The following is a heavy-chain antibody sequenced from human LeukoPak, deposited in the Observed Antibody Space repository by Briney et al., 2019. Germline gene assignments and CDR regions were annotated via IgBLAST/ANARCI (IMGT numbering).Heavy chain of an antibody. J-gene: IGHJ4*02. CDR2: ISSSSSYI. V-gene: IGHV3-21*01. CDR3: ARVAPSIAAAGSDY. CDR1: GFTFSSYS. Sequence: GGSLRLSCAASGFTFSSYSMNWVRQAPGKGLEWVSSISSSSSYIYYADSVKGRFTISRDNAKNSLYLQMNSPRAEDTAVYYCARVAPSIAAAGSDYWGQGTLVTVSS. D-gene: IGHD6-13*01.